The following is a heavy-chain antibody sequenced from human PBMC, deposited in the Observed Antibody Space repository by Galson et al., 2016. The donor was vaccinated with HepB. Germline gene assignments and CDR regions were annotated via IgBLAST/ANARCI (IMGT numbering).Heavy chain of an antibody. CDR2: ITRSGEAT. Sequence: YLMSSCAASCVSFSNSGMSCVRQAPRRGLQGGSGITRSGEATHYADSEKGRFAISRDNSKKTLYLYMNNLTAGDTAIYYCGKHGGFDYWGQGALFTVSS. V-gene: IGHV3-23*01. D-gene: IGHD3-16*01. CDR3: GKHGGFDY. CDR1: CVSFSNSG. J-gene: IGHJ4*02.